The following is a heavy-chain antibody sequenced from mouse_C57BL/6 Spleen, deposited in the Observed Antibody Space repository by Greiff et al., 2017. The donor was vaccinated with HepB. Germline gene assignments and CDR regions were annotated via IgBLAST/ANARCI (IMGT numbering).Heavy chain of an antibody. CDR2: IYPGSGST. D-gene: IGHD1-1*01. J-gene: IGHJ4*01. CDR1: GYTFTSYW. V-gene: IGHV1-55*01. Sequence: QVQLQQPGAELVKPGASVKMSCKASGYTFTSYWITWVKQRPGQGLEWIGDIYPGSGSTNYNEKFKSKATLTVDTSSSTADMQLSSLTSEDSAVYYCARTYGRYYYAMNYWGQGTSVTVSS. CDR3: ARTYGRYYYAMNY.